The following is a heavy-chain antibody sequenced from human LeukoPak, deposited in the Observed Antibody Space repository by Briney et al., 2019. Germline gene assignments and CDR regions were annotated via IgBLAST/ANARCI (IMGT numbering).Heavy chain of an antibody. CDR1: GGSTSSYY. CDR2: IYFIGTT. Sequence: PSETLSLTCTVSGGSTSSYYWSWIRQPPGKGLEWIGYIYFIGTTQYNPSLESRVTVSLDTSKNQFSLKLTSVTAADTAVYYCARELGWGSAGSWYFDLWGRGTLVTVPS. V-gene: IGHV4-59*12. D-gene: IGHD7-27*01. CDR3: ARELGWGSAGSWYFDL. J-gene: IGHJ2*01.